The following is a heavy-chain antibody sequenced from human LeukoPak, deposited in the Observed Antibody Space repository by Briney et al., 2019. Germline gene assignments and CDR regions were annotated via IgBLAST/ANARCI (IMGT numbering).Heavy chain of an antibody. D-gene: IGHD2-2*01. Sequence: PSETLSLTCTVSGGSISSSSYYWGWIRQPPGKGLEWIGSIYYSGSTYYNPSLKSRVTISVDTSKNQFSLKLSSVTAADTAVYYCARHAAPVPASQFDPWGQGTLVTVSS. CDR2: IYYSGST. CDR1: GGSISSSSYY. J-gene: IGHJ5*02. CDR3: ARHAAPVPASQFDP. V-gene: IGHV4-39*01.